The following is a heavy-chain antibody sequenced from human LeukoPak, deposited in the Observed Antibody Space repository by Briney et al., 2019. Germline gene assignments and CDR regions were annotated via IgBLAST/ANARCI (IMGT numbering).Heavy chain of an antibody. Sequence: GGSLRLSCAAPGFTFSLYAMNWVRQAPGKGLEWVSYINNESSDIHYAGSVRGRFTISRDDARQTLYLQLSSLRVEDTAVYYCARDTFQPGLIDSWGQGTLVTVSS. J-gene: IGHJ4*02. CDR2: INNESSDI. D-gene: IGHD2-2*01. V-gene: IGHV3-21*05. CDR3: ARDTFQPGLIDS. CDR1: GFTFSLYA.